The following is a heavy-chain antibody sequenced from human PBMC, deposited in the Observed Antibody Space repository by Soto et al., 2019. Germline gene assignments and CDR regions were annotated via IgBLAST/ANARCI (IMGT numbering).Heavy chain of an antibody. V-gene: IGHV3-23*01. D-gene: IGHD1-1*01. CDR2: ISGSGVAK. Sequence: SLRLSCVVSGFTFSSSSINWVLQAPGKGLEWVSTISGSGVAKFYADSVKGRFTISRDNSNNTVSLQMNSLRAEDAAVYYCAKDRSPGATTWNVYWGQGTLVTVSS. CDR3: AKDRSPGATTWNVY. CDR1: GFTFSSSS. J-gene: IGHJ1*01.